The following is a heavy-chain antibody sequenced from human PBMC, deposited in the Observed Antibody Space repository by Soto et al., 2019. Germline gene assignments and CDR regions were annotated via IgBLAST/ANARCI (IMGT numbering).Heavy chain of an antibody. CDR1: VFSLSTSGMC. CDR2: IDWDDDK. D-gene: IGHD3-22*01. CDR3: ARTSTYYYDSSRYYYHAFDI. V-gene: IGHV2-70*01. Sequence: SGPTLVNPTQTLTLTCTFSVFSLSTSGMCVSWIRQPPGKALEWLALIDWDDDKYYSTSLKTRLTISKDTSKNQVVLTMNNMDPVDTATYYCARTSTYYYDSSRYYYHAFDIWGQGTMVPFS. J-gene: IGHJ3*02.